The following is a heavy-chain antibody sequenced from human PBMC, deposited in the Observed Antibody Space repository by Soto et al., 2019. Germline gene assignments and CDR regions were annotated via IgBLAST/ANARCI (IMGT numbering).Heavy chain of an antibody. J-gene: IGHJ4*02. CDR3: AGGISAHPGED. V-gene: IGHV3-7*05. CDR2: IKQDGSEI. D-gene: IGHD3-10*01. CDR1: GFTFSSYW. Sequence: EVQLVESGGGLVQPGGSLRLSCAASGFTFSSYWMTWVRQAPGKGLEWVANIKQDGSEIYYLDSVKGRFTISRDNAKNSLYLQMNTLRAEDTAVYHCAGGISAHPGEDWGQGTLVTVSS.